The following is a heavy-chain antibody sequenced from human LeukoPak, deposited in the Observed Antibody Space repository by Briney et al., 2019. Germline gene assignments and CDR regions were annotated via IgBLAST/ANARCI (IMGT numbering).Heavy chain of an antibody. D-gene: IGHD3-3*01. J-gene: IGHJ6*02. V-gene: IGHV3-7*02. Sequence: GSLRLSCAASGFTLSSYWMSWVRQAPGKGLEWVANINRDGSEKYYVDSVKGRFTISRDNAKNSLYLQMNSLRAEDTSVYYCARMWVRASVFGVRSYYYGMDVWGQGTTVTVSS. CDR3: ARMWVRASVFGVRSYYYGMDV. CDR1: GFTLSSYW. CDR2: INRDGSEK.